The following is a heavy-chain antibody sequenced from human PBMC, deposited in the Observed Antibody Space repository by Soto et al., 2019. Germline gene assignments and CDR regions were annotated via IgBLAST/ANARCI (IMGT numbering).Heavy chain of an antibody. Sequence: PSETLSLTCTVSGGSISSGGYYWSWIRQHPGKGLEWIGYIYYSGSTYYNPSLKSRVTISVDTSKNQFSLKLSSVTAADTAVYYCARDPQPGTSYGMDVWGQGTTVTVSS. CDR2: IYYSGST. CDR1: GGSISSGGYY. J-gene: IGHJ6*02. CDR3: ARDPQPGTSYGMDV. V-gene: IGHV4-31*03. D-gene: IGHD1-1*01.